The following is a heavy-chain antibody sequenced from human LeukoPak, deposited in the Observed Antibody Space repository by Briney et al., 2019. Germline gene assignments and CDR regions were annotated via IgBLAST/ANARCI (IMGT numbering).Heavy chain of an antibody. CDR2: INPNSGGT. V-gene: IGHV1-2*02. J-gene: IGHJ6*03. CDR3: ARDNHCSSTSCKYYYYMDV. D-gene: IGHD2-2*01. CDR1: GYTFSAYY. Sequence: ASVKASCKASGYTFSAYYMHWVRQAPGQGLEWMGWINPNSGGTNYAQKFQGRVTMTRDTSISTAYMELSRLRSDDTAVYYCARDNHCSSTSCKYYYYMDVWGKGTTVTVSS.